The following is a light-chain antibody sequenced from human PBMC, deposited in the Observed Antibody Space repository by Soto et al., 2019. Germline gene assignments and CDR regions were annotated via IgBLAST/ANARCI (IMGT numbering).Light chain of an antibody. V-gene: IGLV1-40*01. Sequence: QSVLTQPPSASGAPGQRVTISCIGAGYDVHWYQQLPGTPPKVLIYGNNNRPSAVADRFSGAKSGTSASLAITGLQAEDEADYYCQSYDSSLSGWVFGGGTKLTVL. CDR1: GAGYD. J-gene: IGLJ3*02. CDR3: QSYDSSLSGWV. CDR2: GNN.